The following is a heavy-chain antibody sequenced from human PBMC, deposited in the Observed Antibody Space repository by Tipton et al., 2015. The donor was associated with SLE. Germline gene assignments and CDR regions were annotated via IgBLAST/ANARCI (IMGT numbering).Heavy chain of an antibody. D-gene: IGHD6-13*01. CDR3: ARESSWDPLFDS. V-gene: IGHV4-59*01. Sequence: TLSLTCTVSGGSISSYYWSWIRQPPGKGLEWIGYIYYSGSTNYNPSLKSRVTISVDTSKNQFSLKLSSVTAADTAVYYCARESSWDPLFDSWGQGTLVPVSS. CDR2: IYYSGST. CDR1: GGSISSYY. J-gene: IGHJ4*02.